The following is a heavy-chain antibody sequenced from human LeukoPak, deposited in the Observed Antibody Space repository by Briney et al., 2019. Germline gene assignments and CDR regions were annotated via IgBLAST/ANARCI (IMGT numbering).Heavy chain of an antibody. D-gene: IGHD3-10*01. CDR3: AFWSTYYSGSGDYN. V-gene: IGHV4-39*07. CDR2: LYYSGTT. J-gene: IGHJ4*02. Sequence: PSETLYLTCIVSGGSIRGTSYYLGWIRQPPGEGLEWIGGLYYSGTTYYNPSVEGRVSISLDTSKNQFSLRLTSVTVADTAIYYCAFWSTYYSGSGDYNWGQGTPVTVSS. CDR1: GGSIRGTSYY.